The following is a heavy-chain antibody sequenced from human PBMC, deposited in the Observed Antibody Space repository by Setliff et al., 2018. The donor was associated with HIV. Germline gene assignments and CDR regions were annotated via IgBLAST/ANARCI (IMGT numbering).Heavy chain of an antibody. D-gene: IGHD6-13*01. V-gene: IGHV1-2*04. CDR2: INPNSGGT. CDR3: ARELMAPAAGMYYYGMDV. Sequence: ASVKVSCKASGYTFTTYGISWVRQAPGQGLEWMGWINPNSGGTNYAQKFQGWVTMTRDTSISTAYMELSRLRSEDTAVYYCARELMAPAAGMYYYGMDVWGQGTTVTVSS. J-gene: IGHJ6*02. CDR1: GYTFTTYG.